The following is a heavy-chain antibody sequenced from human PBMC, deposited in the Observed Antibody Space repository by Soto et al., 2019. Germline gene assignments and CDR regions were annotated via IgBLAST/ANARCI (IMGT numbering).Heavy chain of an antibody. D-gene: IGHD3-3*01. Sequence: PGGSLRLSCAASGFTFRKYWMHWVRQTPGKGLAWVSRISTDGSSTSYADSVKGRFTISKDSSNNTLLLQLTSLRVEDTAVYYCAKLQRFLESSFDSWGQGTLVTVSS. CDR1: GFTFRKYW. CDR3: AKLQRFLESSFDS. CDR2: ISTDGSST. J-gene: IGHJ4*02. V-gene: IGHV3-74*01.